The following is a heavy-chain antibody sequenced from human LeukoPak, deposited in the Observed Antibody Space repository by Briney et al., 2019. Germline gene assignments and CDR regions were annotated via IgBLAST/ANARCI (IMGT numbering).Heavy chain of an antibody. Sequence: PGGSLRLSCAASGFTFSSYWMHWVRQIPGKGLEWVSYISSSGSTIYYADSVKGRFTISRDNAKNSLYLQMNSLRAEDTAVYYCAKAQGWLLGAFDIWAQGTMVTVSS. D-gene: IGHD5-12*01. J-gene: IGHJ3*02. CDR1: GFTFSSYW. CDR3: AKAQGWLLGAFDI. V-gene: IGHV3-48*04. CDR2: ISSSGSTI.